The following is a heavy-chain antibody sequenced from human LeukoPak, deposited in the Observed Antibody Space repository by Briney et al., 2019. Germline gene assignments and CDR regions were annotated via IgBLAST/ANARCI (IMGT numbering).Heavy chain of an antibody. CDR1: GFTFSSDW. V-gene: IGHV3-7*01. D-gene: IGHD1-26*01. CDR2: IKEDGSEK. Sequence: PGGTLRLSCAASGFTFSSDWMSWVRQAPGKGLEWVANIKEDGSEKYYVDSVKGRFTISRDNAKNSLYLQMNSLRAEDTAVYYCARVGYGGTYYVKWGQGTLVTVSS. J-gene: IGHJ4*02. CDR3: ARVGYGGTYYVK.